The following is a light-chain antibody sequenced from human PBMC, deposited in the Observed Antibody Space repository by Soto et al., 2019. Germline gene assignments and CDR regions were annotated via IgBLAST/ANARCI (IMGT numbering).Light chain of an antibody. J-gene: IGKJ2*01. CDR3: QQYNNWHPYT. Sequence: EIVMTQSPATLSVSPGERATLSCRASQSVSSNLAWYQQKPGQAPRLLIYGASTRATGIPARFSGSGSGTAFTLTISSLQSEDCAVYYCQQYNNWHPYTFGQGTKLEIK. V-gene: IGKV3-15*01. CDR1: QSVSSN. CDR2: GAS.